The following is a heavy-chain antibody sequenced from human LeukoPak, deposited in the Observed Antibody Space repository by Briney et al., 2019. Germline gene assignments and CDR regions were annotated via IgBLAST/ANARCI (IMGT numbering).Heavy chain of an antibody. CDR2: INPNSGGT. Sequence: ASVKVSCKASGYTFTSYGISWVRQAPGQGLEWMGWINPNSGGTNYAQKFQGRVTMTRDTSISTAYMELSRLRSDDTAVYYCARYCSSTSCSIYNWFDPWGQGTLVTVSS. J-gene: IGHJ5*02. CDR1: GYTFTSYG. D-gene: IGHD2-2*01. CDR3: ARYCSSTSCSIYNWFDP. V-gene: IGHV1-2*02.